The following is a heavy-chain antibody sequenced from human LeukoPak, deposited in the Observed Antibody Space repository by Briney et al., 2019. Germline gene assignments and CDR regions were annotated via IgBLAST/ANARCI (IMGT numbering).Heavy chain of an antibody. Sequence: SETLSLTCTVSGGPISSYYWSWIRQPPGKGLVWIGYIHYSGSTNYNPSLKSRVTVSVDTSNNQFSLKLSSVTAADTAVYYCARVSWFPGTSYYYMDVWGKGTTVTVSS. CDR1: GGPISSYY. CDR2: IHYSGST. D-gene: IGHD1-1*01. J-gene: IGHJ6*03. V-gene: IGHV4-59*01. CDR3: ARVSWFPGTSYYYMDV.